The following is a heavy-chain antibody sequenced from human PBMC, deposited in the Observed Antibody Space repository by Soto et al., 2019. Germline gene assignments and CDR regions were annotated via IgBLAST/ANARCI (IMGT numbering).Heavy chain of an antibody. Sequence: SETLSLTCAVSGGSLSDYYWSWIRQPPGKGLEWIGEISHSGNTNYNPSLKSRALISVDASKNQFSLRLSSVTAADTAVNYCARGGLGYCTSSTCYPFDYWGQRTLVTVSS. CDR3: ARGGLGYCTSSTCYPFDY. CDR1: GGSLSDYY. V-gene: IGHV4-34*01. J-gene: IGHJ4*02. CDR2: ISHSGNT. D-gene: IGHD2-2*01.